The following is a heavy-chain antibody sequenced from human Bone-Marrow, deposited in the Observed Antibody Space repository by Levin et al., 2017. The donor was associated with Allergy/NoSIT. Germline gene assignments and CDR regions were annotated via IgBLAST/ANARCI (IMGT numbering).Heavy chain of an antibody. CDR1: GFSFNKYW. CDR3: ATGTDSDYPLNWFDS. V-gene: IGHV3-7*01. J-gene: IGHJ5*01. D-gene: IGHD5-12*01. CDR2: IRQDGSER. Sequence: HSGGSLRLSCVGSGFSFNKYWMSWVRQAPGKGLEWVADIRQDGSERYYLDSVKGRFTISRDNAKRSLFLQMKFLSAEDTAIYYCATGTDSDYPLNWFDSWGQGTLVTVSS.